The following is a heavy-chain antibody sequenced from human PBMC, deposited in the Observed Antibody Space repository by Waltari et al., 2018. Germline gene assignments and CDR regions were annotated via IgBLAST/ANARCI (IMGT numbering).Heavy chain of an antibody. D-gene: IGHD6-19*01. V-gene: IGHV4-38-2*01. CDR2: IYHRGST. J-gene: IGHJ5*02. CDR1: GYSISSGYY. CDR3: ARHEGSSGWYAFEVNWFDP. Sequence: QVQLQESGPGLVKPSETLSLTCAVSGYSISSGYYWGWIRQPPGKGLEWIGSIYHRGSTYYNPSLKSRVTISVDTSKNQFSLKLSSVTAADTAVYYCARHEGSSGWYAFEVNWFDPWGQGTLVTVSS.